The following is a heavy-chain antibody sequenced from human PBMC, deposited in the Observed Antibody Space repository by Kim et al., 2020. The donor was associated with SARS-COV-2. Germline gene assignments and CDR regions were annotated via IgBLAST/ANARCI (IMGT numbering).Heavy chain of an antibody. Sequence: GGSLRLSCAASEFTVYNNYMNWVRQAPGKGLEWVSVIYSGGETYYADSVKGRFTISRDDSKNTLFLHMSSLRADDTALYYCAKSGMAMAGQGVAFDIWGRGTMVTVSS. CDR1: EFTVYNNY. J-gene: IGHJ3*02. CDR2: IYSGGET. CDR3: AKSGMAMAGQGVAFDI. D-gene: IGHD6-19*01. V-gene: IGHV3-53*01.